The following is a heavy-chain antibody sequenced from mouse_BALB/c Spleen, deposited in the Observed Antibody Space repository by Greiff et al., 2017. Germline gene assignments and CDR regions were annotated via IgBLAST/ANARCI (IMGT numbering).Heavy chain of an antibody. V-gene: IGHV1-69*02. CDR3: TRNYGSEVWFAY. CDR1: GYTFTSSW. CDR2: IYPSDSYT. D-gene: IGHD2-2*01. Sequence: QVQLQQPGAELVRPGASVKLSCKASGYTFTSSWIHWVKQRPGQGLEWIGNIYPSDSYTNYNQKFKDKATMTVDKSSSTAYMQLSSPTSEDSAVYYCTRNYGSEVWFAYWGQGTLVTVSA. J-gene: IGHJ3*01.